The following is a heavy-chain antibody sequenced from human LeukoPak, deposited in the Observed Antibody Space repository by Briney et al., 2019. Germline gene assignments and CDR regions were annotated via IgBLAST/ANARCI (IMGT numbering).Heavy chain of an antibody. CDR2: INHSGST. J-gene: IGHJ6*02. D-gene: IGHD3-22*01. Sequence: SETLSLTCAVYGGSFSGYYWSWIRQPPGKGLEWIGEINHSGSTNYNPSLKSRVTISVETSKNQFSLKLSSVTAADTAVYYCARDSHDSSGYFKGYYYGMDVWGQGTTVTVSS. CDR1: GGSFSGYY. CDR3: ARDSHDSSGYFKGYYYGMDV. V-gene: IGHV4-34*01.